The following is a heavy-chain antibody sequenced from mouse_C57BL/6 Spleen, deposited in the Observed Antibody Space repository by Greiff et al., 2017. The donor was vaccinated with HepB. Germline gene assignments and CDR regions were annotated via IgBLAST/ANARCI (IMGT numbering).Heavy chain of an antibody. D-gene: IGHD2-2*01. CDR3: ARFGYPDY. Sequence: QVQLQQPGAELVKPGASVKLSCKASGYTFTNYWMQWIKQRPGQGLEWIGEIDPSDNYSNYNQKFKGKATLTLDTSSSTAYMQLSSLTSEYSAVYYCARFGYPDYWGQGTTLTVSS. J-gene: IGHJ2*01. CDR2: IDPSDNYS. CDR1: GYTFTNYW. V-gene: IGHV1-50*01.